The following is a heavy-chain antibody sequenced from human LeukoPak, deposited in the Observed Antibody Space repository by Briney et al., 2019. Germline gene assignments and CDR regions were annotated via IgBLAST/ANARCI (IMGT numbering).Heavy chain of an antibody. CDR1: GGSISSYY. J-gene: IGHJ4*02. V-gene: IGHV4-59*01. CDR2: IYYSGST. Sequence: SETLSLTCTVSGGSISSYYWSWIRQPPGKGLELIGYIYYSGSTNYNPTLKSRVTKSVDTSKNQFPLELRFVTAAATAVYYCARYTSHWGDFDYWGQGTLVTVSS. D-gene: IGHD6-13*01. CDR3: ARYTSHWGDFDY.